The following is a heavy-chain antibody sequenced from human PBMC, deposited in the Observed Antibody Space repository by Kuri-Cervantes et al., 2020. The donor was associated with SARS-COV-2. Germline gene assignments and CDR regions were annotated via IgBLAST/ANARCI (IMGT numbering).Heavy chain of an antibody. CDR2: INHSGST. J-gene: IGHJ4*02. Sequence: SETLSLTCTVSGGSISSYYWSWIRQPPGKGLEWIGEINHSGSTNYNPSLKSRVTISVDTSKNQFSLKLSSVTAADTAVYYCARALYLVDYWGQGTLVTVSS. CDR1: GGSISSYY. V-gene: IGHV4-34*01. D-gene: IGHD2-8*01. CDR3: ARALYLVDY.